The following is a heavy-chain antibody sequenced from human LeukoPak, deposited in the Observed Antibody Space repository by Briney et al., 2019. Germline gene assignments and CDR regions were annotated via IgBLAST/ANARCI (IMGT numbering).Heavy chain of an antibody. CDR3: ARGGFDAFDI. Sequence: GGSLRLSCAASGFTFSDYYMSWIRQAPGKGLEWVSYISSSSSYTNYADSVKGRFTISRDNAKNSLYLQMNSLRDEDTAVYYCARGGFDAFDIWGQGTMVTVSS. D-gene: IGHD3-16*01. CDR1: GFTFSDYY. J-gene: IGHJ3*02. V-gene: IGHV3-11*06. CDR2: ISSSSSYT.